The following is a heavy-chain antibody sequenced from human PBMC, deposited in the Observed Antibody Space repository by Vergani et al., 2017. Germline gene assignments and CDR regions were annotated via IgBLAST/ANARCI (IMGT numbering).Heavy chain of an antibody. CDR2: IYSGDET. CDR1: GSTVSGNY. CDR3: ARGNYYGSGTYFDP. V-gene: IGHV3-66*02. D-gene: IGHD3-10*01. J-gene: IGHJ5*02. Sequence: QLLESGGGLIQPGGSLRLSCAASGSTVSGNYMTWVRQAPGKGLEWVSHIYSGDETYYADSVKGRVTISRDTSKNTLHLQINNLRVEDTAVYDCARGNYYGSGTYFDPWGQGTLVTVSS.